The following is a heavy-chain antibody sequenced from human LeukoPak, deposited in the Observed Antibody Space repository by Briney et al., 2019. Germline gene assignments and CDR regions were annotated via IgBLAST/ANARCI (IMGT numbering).Heavy chain of an antibody. D-gene: IGHD1-14*01. V-gene: IGHV3-74*01. CDR2: INSDGSSR. Sequence: GGSLRLSCAASGFTFSSYWMHWVRQAPGKGLVWVSRINSDGSSRSYADSVEGRFTISRDNAKNTLYLQMNSLRAEDTAVYYCERGRSMGGTGVQPVFDIGGQGKMVTV. J-gene: IGHJ3*02. CDR1: GFTFSSYW. CDR3: ERGRSMGGTGVQPVFDI.